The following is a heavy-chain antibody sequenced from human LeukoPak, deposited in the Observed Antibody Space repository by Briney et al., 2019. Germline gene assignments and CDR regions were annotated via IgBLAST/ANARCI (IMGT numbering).Heavy chain of an antibody. CDR3: AKDNSPSSWHNWFDP. Sequence: PGRSLRLSCAASGFTFDDYAMHWVRQAPGKGLEWVSGISWNSGSIGYADSVKGRFTISRDNAKNSLYLQMNSLRAEDTALYYCAKDNSPSSWHNWFDPWGQGTLVTVSS. CDR1: GFTFDDYA. CDR2: ISWNSGSI. J-gene: IGHJ5*02. V-gene: IGHV3-9*01. D-gene: IGHD6-13*01.